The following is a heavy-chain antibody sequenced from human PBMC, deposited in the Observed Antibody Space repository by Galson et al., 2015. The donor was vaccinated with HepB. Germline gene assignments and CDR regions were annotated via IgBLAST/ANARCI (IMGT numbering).Heavy chain of an antibody. D-gene: IGHD6-13*01. CDR2: IIPIFGTA. CDR1: GGTFSSYA. CDR3: ARPSYSPEPRYPVYYGMDV. Sequence: SVKVSCKASGGTFSSYAISWVRQAPGQGLEWMGGIIPIFGTANYAQKFQGRVTITADESTSTAYMELSSLRSEDTAVYYCARPSYSPEPRYPVYYGMDVWGQGTTVTVSS. J-gene: IGHJ6*02. V-gene: IGHV1-69*13.